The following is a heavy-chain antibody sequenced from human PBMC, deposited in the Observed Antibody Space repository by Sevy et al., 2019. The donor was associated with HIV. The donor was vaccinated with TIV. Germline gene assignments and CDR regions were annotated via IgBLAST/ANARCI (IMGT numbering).Heavy chain of an antibody. V-gene: IGHV4-39*02. CDR1: GGTIVSSGHY. CDR3: AREAGGYDYDYGMDV. J-gene: IGHJ6*02. CDR2: IYYNGHT. D-gene: IGHD5-12*01. Sequence: SETLCLTCSISGGTIVSSGHYWGWIRQTPGKGLEWIGSIYYNGHTFYTPSLKSRLTISIDTSKNQFSLTLSSVTVADTAVYFCAREAGGYDYDYGMDVWGQGTTVTVSS.